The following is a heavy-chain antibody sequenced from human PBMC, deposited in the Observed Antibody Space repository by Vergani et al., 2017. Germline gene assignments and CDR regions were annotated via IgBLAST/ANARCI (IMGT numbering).Heavy chain of an antibody. CDR3: ARDLPPVAPWYYYYGMDV. D-gene: IGHD4-23*01. Sequence: QVQLVQSGAEVKKPGSSVKVSCKASGYTFTSYGISWVRQAPGQGLEWMGWISAYNGNTNYAQKLQGRVTMTPDTSPGTAYMELRSLRSDGTSVYYCARDLPPVAPWYYYYGMDVWGQGTTVTVSS. CDR2: ISAYNGNT. V-gene: IGHV1-18*01. J-gene: IGHJ6*02. CDR1: GYTFTSYG.